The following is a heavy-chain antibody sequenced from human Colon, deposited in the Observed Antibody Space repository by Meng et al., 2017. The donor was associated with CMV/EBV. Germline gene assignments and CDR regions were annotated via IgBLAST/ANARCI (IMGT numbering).Heavy chain of an antibody. Sequence: GESLKISCAASGFTFNDYYMHWVRQAPGKGLEWVASIRYDGKSQFYADSVKGRFTISRDNSRSTVFLQMNSLTPEDTAVYYCVRVSGTGTTWRDYWGQGTLVTVSS. CDR3: VRVSGTGTTWRDY. CDR1: GFTFNDYY. V-gene: IGHV3-30*02. CDR2: IRYDGKSQ. J-gene: IGHJ4*02. D-gene: IGHD1-7*01.